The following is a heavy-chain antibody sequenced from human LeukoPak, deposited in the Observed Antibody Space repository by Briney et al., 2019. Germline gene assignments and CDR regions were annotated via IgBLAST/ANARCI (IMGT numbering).Heavy chain of an antibody. CDR3: ARAEIVVVPAAWFDP. J-gene: IGHJ5*02. D-gene: IGHD2-2*01. V-gene: IGHV4-59*01. Sequence: SETLSLTCTVSGGSISSYYWSWIRQPPGKGLEWIGYIYYSGSTNYNPSLKSRVTISVDTSKNQFSLKLSSVTAADTAVYYCARAEIVVVPAAWFDPWGQGTLVTVS. CDR2: IYYSGST. CDR1: GGSISSYY.